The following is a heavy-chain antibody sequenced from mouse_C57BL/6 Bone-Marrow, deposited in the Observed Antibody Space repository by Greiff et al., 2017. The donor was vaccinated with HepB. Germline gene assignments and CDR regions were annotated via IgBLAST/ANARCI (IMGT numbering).Heavy chain of an antibody. Sequence: EVQLVESGGGLVKPGGSLKLSCAASGFTFSSYAMSWVRQTPEKRLEWVATISDGGSYTYYPDNVKGRFTISRDNAKNNLYLQMSHLKSEDTAMYYCARGRCGNYSDWFAYWGQGTLVTVTA. CDR1: GFTFSSYA. V-gene: IGHV5-4*01. CDR3: ARGRCGNYSDWFAY. CDR2: ISDGGSYT. D-gene: IGHD2-1*01. J-gene: IGHJ3*01.